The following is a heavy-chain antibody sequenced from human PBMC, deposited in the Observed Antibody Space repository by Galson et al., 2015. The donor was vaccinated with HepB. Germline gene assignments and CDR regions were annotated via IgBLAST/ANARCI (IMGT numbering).Heavy chain of an antibody. J-gene: IGHJ4*02. V-gene: IGHV1-18*04. Sequence: SVKVSCKASGYTFTSYVISWVRQAPGQGLEWLGRISGYNGHTNYAQNLQGKVTMTTDTSTSTAYLELRRLKSDDTAIYYCARGGTGSDYWGQGTLVTVSS. CDR1: GYTFTSYV. D-gene: IGHD6-19*01. CDR2: ISGYNGHT. CDR3: ARGGTGSDY.